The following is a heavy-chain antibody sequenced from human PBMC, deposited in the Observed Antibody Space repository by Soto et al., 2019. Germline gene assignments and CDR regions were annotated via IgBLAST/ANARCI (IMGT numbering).Heavy chain of an antibody. J-gene: IGHJ6*02. V-gene: IGHV3-30*18. CDR3: AKGTSPAYCGGDCYPQ. CDR1: GFTFSDYA. CDR2: ISYNGSNK. D-gene: IGHD2-21*02. Sequence: PGGSLRLSCAASGFTFSDYAMHWVRQAPGKGLEWVAVISYNGSNKYYADSVKGRFTISRDNSKNTLYLQMNSLRAEDTAVYYCAKGTSPAYCGGDCYPQWGQGTTVTVSS.